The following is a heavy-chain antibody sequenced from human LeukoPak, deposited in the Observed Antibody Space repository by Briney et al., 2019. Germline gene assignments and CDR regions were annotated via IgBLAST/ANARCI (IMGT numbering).Heavy chain of an antibody. J-gene: IGHJ4*02. V-gene: IGHV3-23*01. CDR3: AKDLRYSSGWYGSFDY. CDR2: ISGSGGST. D-gene: IGHD6-19*01. CDR1: GFTFSSYA. Sequence: GGSLRLSCAASGFTFSSYAMSWVRQAPGKGLEWVSAISGSGGSTYYADSVKGRFTISRDNSKNTLYLQMNSLRAEDTAAYYCAKDLRYSSGWYGSFDYWGQGTLVNVSS.